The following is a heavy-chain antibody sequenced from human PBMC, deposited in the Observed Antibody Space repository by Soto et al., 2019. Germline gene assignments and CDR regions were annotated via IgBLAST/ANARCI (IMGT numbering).Heavy chain of an antibody. D-gene: IGHD1-26*01. CDR3: ARAYSGSYFPTQNFDY. CDR1: GYTFTSYG. CDR2: ISAYNGNT. V-gene: IGHV1-18*01. Sequence: GASVKVSCKASGYTFTSYGISWVLQAPGQGLEWMGWISAYNGNTNYAQKLQGRVTMTTDTSTSTAYMELRSLRSDDTAVYYCARAYSGSYFPTQNFDYWGQGTLVTVSS. J-gene: IGHJ4*02.